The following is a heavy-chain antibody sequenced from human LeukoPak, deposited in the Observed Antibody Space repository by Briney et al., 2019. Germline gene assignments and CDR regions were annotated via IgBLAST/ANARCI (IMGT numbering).Heavy chain of an antibody. J-gene: IGHJ4*02. CDR2: ISDDGSNK. CDR1: GFTFSSYA. CDR3: ARGALGVFDY. Sequence: GRSLRLSCAASGFTFSSYAMHWVRQAPGKGLEWVAVISDDGSNKYYADSVKGRFTISRDNSKNTLYLQMNSLRAEDTAVYYCARGALGVFDYWGQGTLVTVSS. V-gene: IGHV3-30*04. D-gene: IGHD3-16*01.